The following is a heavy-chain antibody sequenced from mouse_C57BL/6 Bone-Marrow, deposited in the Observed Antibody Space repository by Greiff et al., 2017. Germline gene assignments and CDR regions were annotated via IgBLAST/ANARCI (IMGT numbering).Heavy chain of an antibody. CDR2: IYPGDGDT. D-gene: IGHD1-1*01. CDR3: ARCYGYYAMDY. Sequence: VKLVESGAELVKPGASVKISCKASGYAFSSYWMNWVKQRPGKGLEWIGQIYPGDGDTNYNGKFKGKATLTADKSSSTAYMQLSSLTSEDSAVYFCARCYGYYAMDYWGQGTSVTVSS. V-gene: IGHV1-80*01. J-gene: IGHJ4*01. CDR1: GYAFSSYW.